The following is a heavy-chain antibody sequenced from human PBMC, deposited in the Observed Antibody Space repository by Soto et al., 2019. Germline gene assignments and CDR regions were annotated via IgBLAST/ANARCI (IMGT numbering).Heavy chain of an antibody. D-gene: IGHD1-20*01. CDR2: IIPIFATA. CDR3: ARSITVIVSYYYGMDV. V-gene: IGHV1-69*12. CDR1: GGTFSSYA. J-gene: IGHJ6*02. Sequence: QVQLVQSGAEVKKPGSSVKVSCKASGGTFSSYAISWVRQAPGQGLEWMGGIIPIFATADYAQKFQGRVTITADEITCIAYMELSSMKSADTAVYYCARSITVIVSYYYGMDVWGQGTTVTVSS.